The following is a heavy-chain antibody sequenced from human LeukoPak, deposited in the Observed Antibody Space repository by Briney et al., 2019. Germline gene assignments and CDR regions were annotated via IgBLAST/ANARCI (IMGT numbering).Heavy chain of an antibody. D-gene: IGHD6-13*01. Sequence: GESLKISCKGSRNTFTNYWIGWVRQLPGKGLEWMGIIYPRDSNTIYSPSFQGQVTISVDTSINTAYLQWISLKASDTAMYYCARHPIAAGGAYNWFDPWGQGTLVTVSS. V-gene: IGHV5-51*01. CDR3: ARHPIAAGGAYNWFDP. J-gene: IGHJ5*02. CDR2: IYPRDSNT. CDR1: RNTFTNYW.